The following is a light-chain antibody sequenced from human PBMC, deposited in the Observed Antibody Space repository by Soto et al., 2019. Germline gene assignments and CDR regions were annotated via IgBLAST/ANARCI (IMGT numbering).Light chain of an antibody. CDR2: GAS. Sequence: EIVLTQSPGTLSLSPGEGATLSCRASQSVTSSYLAWFQQKPGQAPRLLIYGASSRATGIPDRFSGSGSGTDFTLSISRLEPEDFAVHYCQQYGSSPPWTLGQGTKVEIK. CDR3: QQYGSSPPWT. CDR1: QSVTSSY. V-gene: IGKV3-20*01. J-gene: IGKJ1*01.